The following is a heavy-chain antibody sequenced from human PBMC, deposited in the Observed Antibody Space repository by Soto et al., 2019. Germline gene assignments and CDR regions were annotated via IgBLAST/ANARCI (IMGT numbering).Heavy chain of an antibody. Sequence: ASVKVSCKVSGYTLTELSMHWVRQAPGKGLEWMGGFDPEDGETIYAQKFQGRVTMTEDTSTDTAYMELSSLRSEDTAVYYCATVSPNFFISTSCFKRGWFALWARGTLVTVSA. CDR2: FDPEDGET. CDR1: GYTLTELS. J-gene: IGHJ5*02. D-gene: IGHD2-2*01. V-gene: IGHV1-24*01. CDR3: ATVSPNFFISTSCFKRGWFAL.